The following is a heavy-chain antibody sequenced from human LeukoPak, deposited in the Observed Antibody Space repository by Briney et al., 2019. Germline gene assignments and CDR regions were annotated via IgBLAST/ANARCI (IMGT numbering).Heavy chain of an antibody. Sequence: GGSLRLSCAASGFTFRSYEMNWVRQAPGKGLGWVSYITSSGNTIYYAASVKGRFTISRDNAKNSLYLEMNSLRAEDTAVYYCARANYYDISGYDYWGQGTLVTVSS. J-gene: IGHJ4*02. CDR2: ITSSGNTI. D-gene: IGHD3-22*01. CDR3: ARANYYDISGYDY. CDR1: GFTFRSYE. V-gene: IGHV3-48*03.